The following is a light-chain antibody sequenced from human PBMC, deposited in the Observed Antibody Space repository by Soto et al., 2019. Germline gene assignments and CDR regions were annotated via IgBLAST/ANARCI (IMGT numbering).Light chain of an antibody. CDR1: QGIDSY. Sequence: DIQMTQSPSSLSASVRDKVTITCRASQGIDSYLNWYQQRPGKAPKLLIYAASRLQTGVPSRFSGSGSGTDFTLTINSLQPEDFATYYCQQSYTTPWTFGQETKVEIK. V-gene: IGKV1-39*01. CDR2: AAS. CDR3: QQSYTTPWT. J-gene: IGKJ1*01.